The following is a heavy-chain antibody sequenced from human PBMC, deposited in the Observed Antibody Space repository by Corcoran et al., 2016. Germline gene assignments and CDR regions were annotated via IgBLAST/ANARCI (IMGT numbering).Heavy chain of an antibody. D-gene: IGHD1-7*01. J-gene: IGHJ6*02. Sequence: EVQLVESGGGLIQPRGSLRLSCAASGFTVSGNYMNWVRQAPGKGLEWVSVIYSDGSTYYADSVKGRLTISRDNSKNTLYLQMNSLRAEDTAVYYCAKGTGTTSYYDGMDVWGQGTTVTVSS. CDR2: IYSDGST. CDR1: GFTVSGNY. CDR3: AKGTGTTSYYDGMDV. V-gene: IGHV3-53*01.